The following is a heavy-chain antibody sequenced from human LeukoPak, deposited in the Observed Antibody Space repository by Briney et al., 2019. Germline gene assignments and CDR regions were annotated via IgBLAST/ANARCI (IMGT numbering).Heavy chain of an antibody. V-gene: IGHV1-18*01. CDR2: ISAYNGNT. D-gene: IGHD5-18*01. CDR1: GYTFTTFG. CDR3: AKDGGVDPTMASLDYFDL. J-gene: IGHJ4*02. Sequence: ASVKVSCKASGYTFTTFGISWVRQAPGQGLEWMGWISAYNGNTNYAQKLQGRVTMTTDTSTSTAYMELRSLRSEDTAVYYCAKDGGVDPTMASLDYFDLWGQGTLVTVSS.